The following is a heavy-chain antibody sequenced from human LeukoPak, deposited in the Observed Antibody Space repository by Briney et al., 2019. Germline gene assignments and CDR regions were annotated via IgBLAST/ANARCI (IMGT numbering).Heavy chain of an antibody. V-gene: IGHV3-23*01. J-gene: IGHJ4*02. D-gene: IGHD3-3*01. CDR3: ARGPPYYDFWSGYLSLDY. CDR2: ISGSGGST. Sequence: PGGSLRLSCAASGFTFSSYAMSWVRQAPGKGLEWVSAISGSGGSTYYADPVKGRFTISRDNSKNTLYLQMNSLRAEDTAVYYCARGPPYYDFWSGYLSLDYWGQGTLVTVSS. CDR1: GFTFSSYA.